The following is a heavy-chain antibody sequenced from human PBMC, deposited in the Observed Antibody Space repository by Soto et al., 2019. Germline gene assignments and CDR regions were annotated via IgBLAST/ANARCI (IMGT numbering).Heavy chain of an antibody. D-gene: IGHD3-22*01. V-gene: IGHV3-48*02. CDR2: ISSSSSTI. CDR3: ARDYYDSSGPEDSEHFDL. CDR1: GFTFSSYS. Sequence: GGSLRLSCAASGFTFSSYSMNWVRQAPGKGLEWVSYISSSSSTIYYADSVKGRFTISRDNAKNSLYLQMNSLRDEDTAVYYCARDYYDSSGPEDSEHFDLWGRGTLVTVSS. J-gene: IGHJ2*01.